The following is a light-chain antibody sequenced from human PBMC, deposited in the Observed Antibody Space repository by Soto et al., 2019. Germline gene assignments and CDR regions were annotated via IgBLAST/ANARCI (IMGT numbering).Light chain of an antibody. CDR1: QCISNY. CDR3: QKYNSAPPT. Sequence: VQMTHSPASVSASVRARVTITCRAGQCISNYLAWYQQKPGKVPKLLIYAASTLQSGVPSRFSGSGSGTDFTLTISSLQPEDVATYYCQKYNSAPPTFGQGTRLEIK. V-gene: IGKV1-27*01. CDR2: AAS. J-gene: IGKJ5*01.